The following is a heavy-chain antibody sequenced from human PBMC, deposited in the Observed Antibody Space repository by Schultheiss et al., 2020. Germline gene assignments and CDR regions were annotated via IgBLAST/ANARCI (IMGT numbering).Heavy chain of an antibody. CDR2: INSDGSST. CDR3: ARDGGGRGEVLRYFDWLSMTPYYYYGMDV. V-gene: IGHV3-74*01. D-gene: IGHD3-9*01. J-gene: IGHJ6*02. CDR1: GFTFSSYW. Sequence: GVLKISCAASGFTFSSYWMHWVRQAPGKGLVWVSRINSDGSSTSYADSVKGRFTISRDNAKNTLYLQMNSLRAEDTAVYYCARDGGGRGEVLRYFDWLSMTPYYYYGMDVWGQGTTVTVSS.